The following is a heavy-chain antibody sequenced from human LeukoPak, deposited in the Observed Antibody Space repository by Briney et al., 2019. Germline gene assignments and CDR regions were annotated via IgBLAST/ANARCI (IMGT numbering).Heavy chain of an antibody. CDR3: ARDSYSYDSSGYYGMDV. J-gene: IGHJ6*02. CDR1: GFTFDDYG. D-gene: IGHD3-22*01. CDR2: INWNGGST. V-gene: IGHV3-20*01. Sequence: PGGSLRLSCAASGFTFDDYGMSWVRQAPGKGLGWVSGINWNGGSTGYADSVKGRFTISRDNAKNSLYLQMNSLRAEDTALYHCARDSYSYDSSGYYGMDVWGQGTTVTVSS.